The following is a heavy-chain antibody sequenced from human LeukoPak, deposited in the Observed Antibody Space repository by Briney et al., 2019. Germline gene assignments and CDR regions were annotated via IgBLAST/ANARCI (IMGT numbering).Heavy chain of an antibody. CDR3: ARVQGPSDAFDI. Sequence: ASVKVSCKASGYIFRNYGVSWVRQAPGQGLEWMGWISGQNDNTDCAQKFQGRVTMTKDTSTSTAYMGLRSLRSDDTAVYYCARVQGPSDAFDIWGQGTMVTVSS. CDR1: GYIFRNYG. J-gene: IGHJ3*02. V-gene: IGHV1-18*01. CDR2: ISGQNDNT.